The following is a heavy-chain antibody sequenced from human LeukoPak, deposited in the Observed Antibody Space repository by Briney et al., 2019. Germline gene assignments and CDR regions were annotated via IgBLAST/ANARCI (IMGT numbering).Heavy chain of an antibody. Sequence: ASVKVSCKXSGGTFSSYAISWVRQAPGQGLEWMGGIIPIFGTANYPQKFQGRITITTDESTRTAYMELSSLRCEDTAVYYCARALWDTAMVTFDYYYYYMDVWGKGTTVTVSS. CDR3: ARALWDTAMVTFDYYYYYMDV. CDR1: GGTFSSYA. D-gene: IGHD5-18*01. J-gene: IGHJ6*03. CDR2: IIPIFGTA. V-gene: IGHV1-69*05.